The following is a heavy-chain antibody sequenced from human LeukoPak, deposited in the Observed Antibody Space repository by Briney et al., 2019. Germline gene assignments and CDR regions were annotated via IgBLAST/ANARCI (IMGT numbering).Heavy chain of an antibody. J-gene: IGHJ4*02. CDR1: GYTFTSYA. D-gene: IGHD3-22*01. V-gene: IGHV1-3*01. Sequence: ASVKISCKASGYTFTSYAMHWVRQAPGQRLEWMGWINAGYGNTKYSQKFQGRVTITRDTSASTAYMELSSLRSEDTAVYYCARDAGRYYYDSSGYYQGIGYWGQGTLVTVSS. CDR3: ARDAGRYYYDSSGYYQGIGY. CDR2: INAGYGNT.